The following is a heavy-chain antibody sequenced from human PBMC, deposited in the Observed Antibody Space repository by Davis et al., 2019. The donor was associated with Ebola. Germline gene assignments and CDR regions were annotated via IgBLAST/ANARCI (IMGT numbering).Heavy chain of an antibody. CDR1: GFTFSSYG. D-gene: IGHD2-2*01. CDR3: ARGQGYQLRGALGY. Sequence: GESLKISCAASGFTFSSYGMHWVRQAPGKGLEWVAVISYDGSNKYYADSVKGRFTISRDNSKNTLYLQMNSLRAEDTAVYYCARGQGYQLRGALGYWGQGTLVTVSS. CDR2: ISYDGSNK. V-gene: IGHV3-30*03. J-gene: IGHJ4*02.